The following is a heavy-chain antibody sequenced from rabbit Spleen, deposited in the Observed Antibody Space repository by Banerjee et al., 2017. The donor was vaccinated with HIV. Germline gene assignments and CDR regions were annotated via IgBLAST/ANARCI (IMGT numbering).Heavy chain of an antibody. Sequence: EESGGGLVKPGASLTLTCKASGFSFNSGYDMCWVRQAPGKGLEWIGCIHASSGMISYASWAKGRFTISKTSSTTVTLQMTSLTVADTATYFCVREAGYGGYGDANLWGPGTLVTVS. CDR2: IHASSGMI. CDR1: GFSFNSGYD. V-gene: IGHV1S40*01. CDR3: VREAGYGGYGDANL. J-gene: IGHJ4*01. D-gene: IGHD6-1*01.